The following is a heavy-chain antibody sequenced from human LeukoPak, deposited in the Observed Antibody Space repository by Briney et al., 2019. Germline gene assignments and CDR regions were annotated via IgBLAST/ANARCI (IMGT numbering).Heavy chain of an antibody. CDR3: AKGHDLA. D-gene: IGHD3-3*01. V-gene: IGHV3-9*01. Sequence: GRSLRLSCPASGFTFDDYAMHWVRQAPGKGLEWVSGISWNSGSIGYADSVKGRFTISRDNAKNSLYLQMNSLRAEDTALYYCAKGHDLAWGQGTLVTVSS. CDR1: GFTFDDYA. CDR2: ISWNSGSI. J-gene: IGHJ5*02.